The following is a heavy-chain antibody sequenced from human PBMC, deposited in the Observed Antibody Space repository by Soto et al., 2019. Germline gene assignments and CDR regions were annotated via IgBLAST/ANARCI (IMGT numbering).Heavy chain of an antibody. CDR2: IYSGGST. CDR3: ASSDGWQMRNNF. Sequence: EVQLVESGGGLIQPGGSLRLSCAASGFTVSTNFMNWIRQAPGKGLEWVSIIYSGGSTYYADSVKGRFTISRDNSKNTLYLQMNNLRGEDTAVYYCASSDGWQMRNNFWGQGTLVTVSS. J-gene: IGHJ4*02. CDR1: GFTVSTNF. V-gene: IGHV3-53*01. D-gene: IGHD6-19*01.